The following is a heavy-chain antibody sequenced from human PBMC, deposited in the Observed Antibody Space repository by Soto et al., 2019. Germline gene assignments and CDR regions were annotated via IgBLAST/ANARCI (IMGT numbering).Heavy chain of an antibody. CDR2: IYSAGST. J-gene: IGHJ3*02. V-gene: IGHV3-53*02. Sequence: EVQLVETGGGLVQPGGSLRLSCAASGFTVSSNYMNWVRQAPGEGLEWVSVIYSAGSTYYADSVKGRFTISRDNSKNTLYLQMNSLRAEDTAIYYCARPVHQADDAFDIWGQGTMVTVSS. CDR3: ARPVHQADDAFDI. CDR1: GFTVSSNY.